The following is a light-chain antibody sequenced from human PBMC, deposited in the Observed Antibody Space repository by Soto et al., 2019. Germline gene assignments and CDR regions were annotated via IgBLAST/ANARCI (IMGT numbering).Light chain of an antibody. Sequence: QYVLTQPPSASGTPGQRVTISCSGSSSNIESNTVTWYQQLPGTAPKLVIYGNYDRPSGVPDRFSGSTSGTSASLVIRGLQSEDEADYYCAAWDDILNGYVFGGGTKVTVL. CDR1: SSNIESNT. J-gene: IGLJ1*01. V-gene: IGLV1-44*01. CDR2: GNY. CDR3: AAWDDILNGYV.